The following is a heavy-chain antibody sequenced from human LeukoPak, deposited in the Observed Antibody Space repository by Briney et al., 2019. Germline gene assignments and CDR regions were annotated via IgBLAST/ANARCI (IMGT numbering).Heavy chain of an antibody. CDR2: ISSSSSYI. J-gene: IGHJ6*04. CDR1: GFTLSNHA. D-gene: IGHD3-10*02. V-gene: IGHV3-21*01. Sequence: GGSLRLSCAASGFTLSNHALIWVRQAPGKGLEWVSSISSSSSYIYYADSVKGRFTISRDNAKNSLYLQMNSLRAEDTAVYYCAELGITMIGGVWGKGTTVTISS. CDR3: AELGITMIGGV.